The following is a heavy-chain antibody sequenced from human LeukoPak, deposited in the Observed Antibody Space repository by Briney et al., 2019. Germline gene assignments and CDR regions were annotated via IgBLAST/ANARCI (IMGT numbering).Heavy chain of an antibody. V-gene: IGHV6-1*01. Sequence: SQTLSLTCAISGDSVSNNSVAWNWIRHSPSRGLESLGRTYDRSKWYNDYAVSVQSRITLNPETAKHQLSLQLNSVTPEDTAVYYCARDMDYYGSGNYYNSRWFDPWGQGTLVTVSS. CDR1: GDSVSNNSVA. J-gene: IGHJ5*02. CDR3: ARDMDYYGSGNYYNSRWFDP. D-gene: IGHD3-10*01. CDR2: TYDRSKWYN.